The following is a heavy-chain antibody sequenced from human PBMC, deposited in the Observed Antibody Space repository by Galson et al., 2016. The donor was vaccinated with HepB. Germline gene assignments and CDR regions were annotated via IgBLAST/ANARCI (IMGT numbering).Heavy chain of an antibody. V-gene: IGHV6-1*01. Sequence: CAISGDSVSDISASXXWIRXXPSRXXXWLXXTYXXXRRXXXYAXSVKXXITISVDTSKNQFSLKLNXVTPEDTAVYYXARGRQYYYDTSGSNYVEPLDSCGQGTLVTVSS. CDR3: ARGRQYYYDTSGSNYVEPLDS. D-gene: IGHD3-22*01. J-gene: IGHJ4*02. CDR1: GDSVSDISAS. CDR2: TYXXXRRXX.